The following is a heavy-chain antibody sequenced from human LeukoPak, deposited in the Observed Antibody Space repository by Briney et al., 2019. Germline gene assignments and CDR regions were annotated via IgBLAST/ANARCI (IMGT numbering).Heavy chain of an antibody. Sequence: PSETLSLTCTVSGGSISSYYWSWIRQPPGKGLEWIGYIYYSGSTDYNPSLKSRVTISVDTSKNQFSLKLSSVTAADTAVYYCARGHIVVVPADKVYNWFDPWGQGTLVTVSS. CDR1: GGSISSYY. CDR3: ARGHIVVVPADKVYNWFDP. D-gene: IGHD2-2*01. J-gene: IGHJ5*02. V-gene: IGHV4-59*12. CDR2: IYYSGST.